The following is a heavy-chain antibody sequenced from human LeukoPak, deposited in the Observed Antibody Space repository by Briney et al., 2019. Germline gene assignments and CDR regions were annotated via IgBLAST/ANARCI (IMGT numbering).Heavy chain of an antibody. D-gene: IGHD5-18*01. J-gene: IGHJ4*02. CDR1: GGSISNGDYY. Sequence: SQTLSLTCTVSGGSISNGDYYWSWIRQPPGKGLEWIGYIYYSGSTYYNPSLKSRVTISVDTSKNQFSLKLSSVTAADTAVYYCARERGYSEYYFDYWGQGTLVTVSS. CDR3: ARERGYSEYYFDY. CDR2: IYYSGST. V-gene: IGHV4-30-4*01.